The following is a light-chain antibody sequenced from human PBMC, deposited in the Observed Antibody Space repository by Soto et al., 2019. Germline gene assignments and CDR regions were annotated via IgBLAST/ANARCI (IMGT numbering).Light chain of an antibody. CDR3: QTWGTGIR. CDR2: VNSDGSH. CDR1: SGHSNYA. Sequence: QSVLTQSPSASASLGASVTLTCTLNSGHSNYAIAWHQQQPEKGPRYLMRVNSDGSHSKGDGIPDRFSGSSSGAERYLTISSLQSEDEADYYCQTWGTGIRIGGGTKVTVL. V-gene: IGLV4-69*01. J-gene: IGLJ2*01.